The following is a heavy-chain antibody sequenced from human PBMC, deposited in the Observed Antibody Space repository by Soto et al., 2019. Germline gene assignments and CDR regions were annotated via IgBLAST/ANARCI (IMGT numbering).Heavy chain of an antibody. D-gene: IGHD5-18*01. V-gene: IGHV4-59*08. CDR3: ARRDTATDFDY. CDR1: GGSISSYY. J-gene: IGHJ4*02. CDR2: IYYSGST. Sequence: KASETLSLTCTVSGGSISSYYWSWIRQPPGKGLEWIGYIYYSGSTNYNPSLKSRVTMSVDTSKNQFSLKLSSVTAADTAVYYCARRDTATDFDYWGQGTLVTVSS.